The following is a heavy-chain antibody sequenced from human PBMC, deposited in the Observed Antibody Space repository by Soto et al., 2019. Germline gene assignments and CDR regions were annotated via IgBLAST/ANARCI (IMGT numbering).Heavy chain of an antibody. CDR2: ISYDGSNK. Sequence: GGSLRLSCAASGFTFSSYAMHWVRQAPGKGLEWVAVISYDGSNKYYADSVKGRFTISRDNSKNTLYLQMNSLRAEDTAVYYCARDPYDSRGYYHQYFQHWGQGTLVTVSS. D-gene: IGHD3-22*01. J-gene: IGHJ1*01. CDR3: ARDPYDSRGYYHQYFQH. V-gene: IGHV3-30-3*01. CDR1: GFTFSSYA.